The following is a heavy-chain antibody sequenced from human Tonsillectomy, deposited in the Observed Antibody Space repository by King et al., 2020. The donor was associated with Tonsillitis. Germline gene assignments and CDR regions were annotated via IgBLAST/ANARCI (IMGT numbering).Heavy chain of an antibody. D-gene: IGHD3-22*01. CDR3: AKDKTRYSSGYYDAFDI. V-gene: IGHV3-23*04. CDR2: ISGSGGST. J-gene: IGHJ3*02. Sequence: VKLVESGGGLVQPGGSLRLSCAASGFTFSSYAMSWVRQAPGKGLEWVSAISGSGGSTYYADSVKGRFTISRDNSKNTLYLQMNSLRAEDTAVYYCAKDKTRYSSGYYDAFDIWGQGTMVTVSS. CDR1: GFTFSSYA.